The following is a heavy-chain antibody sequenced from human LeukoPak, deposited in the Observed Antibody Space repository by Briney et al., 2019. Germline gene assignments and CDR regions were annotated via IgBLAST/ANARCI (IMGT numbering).Heavy chain of an antibody. CDR1: GFTLTISA. Sequence: EASVKVSCKASGFTLTISAMQWVRQARGQRLEWIGWIVVGSGNTNYAQKFQERVTITRDMSTSTAYMELSSLRSEDTAVYYCAARYCTNGVCYNGFDPWGQGTLVTVSS. D-gene: IGHD2-8*01. CDR3: AARYCTNGVCYNGFDP. J-gene: IGHJ5*02. V-gene: IGHV1-58*02. CDR2: IVVGSGNT.